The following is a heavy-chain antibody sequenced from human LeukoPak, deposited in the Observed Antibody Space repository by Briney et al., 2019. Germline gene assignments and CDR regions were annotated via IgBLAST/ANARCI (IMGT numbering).Heavy chain of an antibody. J-gene: IGHJ5*01. CDR2: ISGTGGVT. CDR1: GFSFGNYA. CDR3: VKDPRDTYGTNWFVS. Sequence: GGSLRLSCVASGFSFGNYAMSWVRQAPGKGLQWVSQISGTGGVTWYAGFARDRFTISRDNSKKTLYLQMSGLRVEDTAMYYCVKDPRDTYGTNWFVSWGQGTLLIVSS. D-gene: IGHD2-21*01. V-gene: IGHV3-23*01.